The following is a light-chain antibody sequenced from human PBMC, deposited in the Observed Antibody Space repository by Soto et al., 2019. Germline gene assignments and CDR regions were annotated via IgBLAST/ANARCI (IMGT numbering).Light chain of an antibody. V-gene: IGLV2-14*01. Sequence: QSALTQPASVSGSPGQSITISCTGTSSDVGGYNYVAWYQQHPGKAPKLMIYVVSNRPSGVSNRFSGSKSGNTASLTISGLQAEDEDDYYCISYTRSSTYVFGSGTKVTVL. CDR2: VVS. CDR1: SSDVGGYNY. J-gene: IGLJ1*01. CDR3: ISYTRSSTYV.